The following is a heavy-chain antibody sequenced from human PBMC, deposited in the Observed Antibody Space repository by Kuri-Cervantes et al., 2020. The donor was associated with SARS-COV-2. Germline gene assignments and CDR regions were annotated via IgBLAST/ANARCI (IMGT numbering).Heavy chain of an antibody. D-gene: IGHD6-13*01. Sequence: GESLKISCAASKFTFSSFPMHWVRQAPGKGLEWVAVISYDGSKKYYADSVKGRFTISRDNSKNMLYLQMNSLRAEDTAVYYCAKDQDDSSSWYSDALDIWGQGTMVTVSS. CDR3: AKDQDDSSSWYSDALDI. CDR1: KFTFSSFP. V-gene: IGHV3-30*04. CDR2: ISYDGSKK. J-gene: IGHJ3*02.